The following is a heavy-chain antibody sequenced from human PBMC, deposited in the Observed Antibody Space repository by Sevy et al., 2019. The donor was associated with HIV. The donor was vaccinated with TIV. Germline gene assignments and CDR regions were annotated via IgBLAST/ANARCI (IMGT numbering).Heavy chain of an antibody. D-gene: IGHD4-17*01. CDR1: GFTFSSYA. CDR3: AKEERGLTVTTTPRYFDL. Sequence: GGSLRLSCAASGFTFSSYAMSWVRQAPGKGLEWVSAISGSGGSTYYADSLKGRFTISRDNSKNTLYLSMNSLRAEDTAVYYCAKEERGLTVTTTPRYFDLWGRGTLVTVSS. CDR2: ISGSGGST. V-gene: IGHV3-23*01. J-gene: IGHJ2*01.